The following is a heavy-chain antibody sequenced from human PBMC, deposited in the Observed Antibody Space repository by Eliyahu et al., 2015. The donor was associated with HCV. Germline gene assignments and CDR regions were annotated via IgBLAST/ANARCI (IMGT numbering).Heavy chain of an antibody. CDR2: IVVGSGKT. CDR1: GFTFTSSX. D-gene: IGHD2/OR15-2a*01. J-gene: IGHJ6*02. V-gene: IGHV1-58*02. Sequence: QMQLXQSGPEVKXPGXSVKVSXKASGFTFTSSXMQWVRQARGQRLEWIGWIVVGSGKTNYAQMFQERVTITRDMSTSTAYMELRSLRSEDTAVYYCAASSSMSGMDVWGQGTTVTVSS. CDR3: AASSSMSGMDV.